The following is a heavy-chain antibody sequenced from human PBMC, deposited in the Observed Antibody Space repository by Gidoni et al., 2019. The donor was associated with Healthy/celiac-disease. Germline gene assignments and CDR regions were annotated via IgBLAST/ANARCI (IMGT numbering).Heavy chain of an antibody. Sequence: EVQLVESGGGLVQPGGSLKLPCAASGFTFSGSAMHWVRQASGKGLEWVGRIRSKANSYATAYAASVKGRFTISRDDSKNTAYLQMNSLKTEDTAVYYCTRRSDNIRLAFDYWGQGTLVTVSS. CDR3: TRRSDNIRLAFDY. J-gene: IGHJ4*02. D-gene: IGHD3-3*02. CDR2: IRSKANSYAT. V-gene: IGHV3-73*01. CDR1: GFTFSGSA.